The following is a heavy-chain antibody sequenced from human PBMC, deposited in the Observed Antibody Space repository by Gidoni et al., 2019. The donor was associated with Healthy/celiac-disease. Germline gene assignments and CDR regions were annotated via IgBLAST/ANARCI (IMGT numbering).Heavy chain of an antibody. V-gene: IGHV4-34*01. D-gene: IGHD3-10*01. CDR2: INHSGST. Sequence: QVQLQQWGAGLLKPSETLSLTCAVYGGSFSGYYWSWIRQPPGKGLEWIGEINHSGSTNYNPSLKSRVTISVDTSKNQFSLKLSSVTAADTAVYYCARGKWFGEFPFDYWGQGTLVTVSS. J-gene: IGHJ4*02. CDR3: ARGKWFGEFPFDY. CDR1: GGSFSGYY.